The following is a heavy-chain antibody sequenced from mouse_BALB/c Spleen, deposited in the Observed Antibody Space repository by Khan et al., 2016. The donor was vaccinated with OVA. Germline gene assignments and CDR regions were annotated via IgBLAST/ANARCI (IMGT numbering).Heavy chain of an antibody. V-gene: IGHV2-9*02. J-gene: IGHJ4*01. CDR1: GFSLSNYG. CDR3: ARETAYYGNYEAMDY. CDR2: IWAGGST. D-gene: IGHD2-10*01. Sequence: QMQLEESGPGLVAPSQSLSITCTVSGFSLSNYGVNWVCQPPGKGLEWLGIIWAGGSTNYNSALMSKLSIRKDNAKSQVFLKMNSLQTDDTAIYYCARETAYYGNYEAMDYWGQGTSVTVSS.